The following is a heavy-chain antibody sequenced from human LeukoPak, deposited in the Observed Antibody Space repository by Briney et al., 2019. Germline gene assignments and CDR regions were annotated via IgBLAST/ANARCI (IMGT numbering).Heavy chain of an antibody. D-gene: IGHD5-18*01. V-gene: IGHV3-9*01. J-gene: IGHJ4*02. CDR3: AKDSGGYSYGLLDY. CDR2: ISWNSGSI. CDR1: GFTFDDYA. Sequence: GGSLRLSCAASGFTFDDYAMPWVRQAPGKGLEWVSGISWNSGSIGYADSVKGRFTISRDNAKNSLYLQMNSLRAEDTALYYCAKDSGGYSYGLLDYWGQGTLVTVSS.